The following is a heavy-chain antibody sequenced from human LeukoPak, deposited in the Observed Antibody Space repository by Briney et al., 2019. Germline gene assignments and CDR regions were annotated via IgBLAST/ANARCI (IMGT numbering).Heavy chain of an antibody. V-gene: IGHV3-48*02. CDR2: ISSSSDSI. J-gene: IGHJ6*02. Sequence: GGSLRLSCTASGFTFSSYGMNWVRQAPGKRLEWVSYISSSSDSIYYADSVKGRFTISRDNAENSLYLQMNSLRDEDMAVYYCARDTKASITMVRLYYYYGMDVWGQGTTVTVSS. CDR1: GFTFSSYG. CDR3: ARDTKASITMVRLYYYYGMDV. D-gene: IGHD3-10*01.